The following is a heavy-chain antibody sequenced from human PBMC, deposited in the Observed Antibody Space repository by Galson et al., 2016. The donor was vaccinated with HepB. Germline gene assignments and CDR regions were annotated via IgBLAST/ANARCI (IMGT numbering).Heavy chain of an antibody. CDR1: GGSLSGYY. J-gene: IGHJ3*02. V-gene: IGHV4-34*01. CDR3: ARIRDGYDPFDGVDI. CDR2: IHHSGSP. D-gene: IGHD5-24*01. Sequence: SETLSLTCGVYGGSLSGYYWSWVRQSPGQGLEWIGEIHHSGSPNYNPSFKSRVTMSGDTSKNQFSLKLTSVTAADTAVYYCARIRDGYDPFDGVDIWGQGTKVTVSS.